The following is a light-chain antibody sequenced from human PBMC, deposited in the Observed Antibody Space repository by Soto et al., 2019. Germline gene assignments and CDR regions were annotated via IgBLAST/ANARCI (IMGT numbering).Light chain of an antibody. Sequence: DIQMTQSPSSLSASVGDRVTITCQASQDISNYLNWYQQKPGKAPKLLIYDASNLETGVPSRFSGRGSGTDFTCPISSVQPADIATYYCQQYDNLPHTCGQGTKLEIK. CDR2: DAS. CDR3: QQYDNLPHT. CDR1: QDISNY. V-gene: IGKV1-33*01. J-gene: IGKJ2*01.